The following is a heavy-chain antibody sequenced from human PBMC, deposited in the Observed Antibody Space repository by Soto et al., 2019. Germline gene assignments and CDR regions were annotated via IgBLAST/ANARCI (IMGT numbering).Heavy chain of an antibody. J-gene: IGHJ4*02. CDR1: GYTFTGSY. CDR3: ARARGYSYGPRDY. CDR2: INPNSGGT. D-gene: IGHD5-18*01. V-gene: IGHV1-2*02. Sequence: GASVKVSCKASGYTFTGSYMHWVRQAPGQGLEWMGWINPNSGGTNYAQKFQGRVTMTRDTSISTAYMELSRLRSDDTAVYYCARARGYSYGPRDYWGQGTLVTVSS.